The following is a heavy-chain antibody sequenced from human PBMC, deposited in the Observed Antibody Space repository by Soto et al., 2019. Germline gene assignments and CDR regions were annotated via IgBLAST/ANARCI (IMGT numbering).Heavy chain of an antibody. Sequence: GDSVKVSCKASGYIFTTHDITWVRQAPGQGLEWLGWMDPNSGSTGYAQNFQGRITMTRNISRNTAHMELSSLQSEDTAVYYCARERKFDFWRKGLDVWGQGTTVTVSS. J-gene: IGHJ6*02. V-gene: IGHV1-8*01. CDR1: GYIFTTHD. CDR3: ARERKFDFWRKGLDV. D-gene: IGHD3-3*01. CDR2: MDPNSGST.